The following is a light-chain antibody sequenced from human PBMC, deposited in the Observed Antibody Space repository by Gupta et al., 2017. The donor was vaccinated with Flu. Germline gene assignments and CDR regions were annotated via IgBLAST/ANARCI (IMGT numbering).Light chain of an antibody. V-gene: IGLV1-44*01. CDR2: GNN. CDR3: VSWDDILNGPV. CDR1: SSNLGVYA. J-gene: IGLJ2*01. Sequence: QSVLPQPPSASGTPGQRVTIPCSGTSSNLGVYAVNWHQQLPAAAPNLLIDGNNQRPSGVPDRFSVSQSGASASLAISGLQSEDEADYFCVSWDDILNGPVFGGGTKVTVL.